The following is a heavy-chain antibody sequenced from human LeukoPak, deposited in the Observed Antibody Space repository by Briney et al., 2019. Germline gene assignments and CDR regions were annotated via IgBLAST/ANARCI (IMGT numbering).Heavy chain of an antibody. CDR1: GYSISSGYY. J-gene: IGHJ4*02. V-gene: IGHV4-38-2*01. D-gene: IGHD2-15*01. Sequence: SETLSLTCAVSGYSISSGYYWGWIRQPPGKGLEWIGNMFHSGDNSYNPSLMSRVTTSVDTSKNQLSLMLTSVTAADTAVYYCARRDCSGASCYFHYWGQGTLVTVSS. CDR2: MFHSGDN. CDR3: ARRDCSGASCYFHY.